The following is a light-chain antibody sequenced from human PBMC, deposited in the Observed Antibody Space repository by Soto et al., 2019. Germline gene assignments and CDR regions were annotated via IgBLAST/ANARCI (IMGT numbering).Light chain of an antibody. CDR1: KSISSW. J-gene: IGKJ1*01. CDR3: HPYHSYPST. Sequence: MHLTQSPSTLSASVGDRVTITCRASKSISSWLAWYQQKPGKAPKLLIYDASSLESGVPSRFSGSGSGAEFTLTISSLQPDDFAHYYCHPYHSYPSTFRQGTQVDIK. V-gene: IGKV1-5*01. CDR2: DAS.